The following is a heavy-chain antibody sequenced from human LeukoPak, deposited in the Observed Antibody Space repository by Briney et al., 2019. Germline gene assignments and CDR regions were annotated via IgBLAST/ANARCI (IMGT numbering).Heavy chain of an antibody. D-gene: IGHD3-22*01. CDR1: GGSISSSSYY. J-gene: IGHJ4*02. Sequence: PSETLSLTCTVSGGSISSSSYYWGWIRQPPGKGLEWIGRIYYSGSTYYNPSLKSRVTMSVDTSKNQFSLKLSSVTAADTAVYYCARESPGYYYDSSGYSDFDYWGQGTLVTVSS. CDR3: ARESPGYYYDSSGYSDFDY. V-gene: IGHV4-39*07. CDR2: IYYSGST.